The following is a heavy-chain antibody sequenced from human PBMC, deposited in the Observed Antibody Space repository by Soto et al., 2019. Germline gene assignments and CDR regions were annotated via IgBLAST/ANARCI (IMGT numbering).Heavy chain of an antibody. J-gene: IGHJ3*02. CDR2: ISAYNGNT. Sequence: QVQLVQSGAEVKKPGASVKVSCKASGYTFTSYGISWVRQAPGQGLEWMGWISAYNGNTNDAQKLQGRGTMTTDTSTSTAYMELRSLRSDDTAVYYCARGYYGSGSYLPYAFDIWGQGTMVTVSS. CDR3: ARGYYGSGSYLPYAFDI. D-gene: IGHD3-10*01. V-gene: IGHV1-18*01. CDR1: GYTFTSYG.